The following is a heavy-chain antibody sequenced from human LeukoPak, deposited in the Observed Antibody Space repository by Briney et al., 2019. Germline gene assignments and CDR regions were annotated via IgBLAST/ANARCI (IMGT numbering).Heavy chain of an antibody. V-gene: IGHV3-9*03. Sequence: PGGSLRLSCAASGFTFDDYAMHWVRQAPGKGLEWVSGISWNSGSIGYADSVKGRFTTSRDNAKNSLYLQMNSLRAEDMALYYCAKDAGSGPSYYYMDVWGKGTTVTVSS. CDR2: ISWNSGSI. CDR3: AKDAGSGPSYYYMDV. CDR1: GFTFDDYA. J-gene: IGHJ6*03. D-gene: IGHD3-10*01.